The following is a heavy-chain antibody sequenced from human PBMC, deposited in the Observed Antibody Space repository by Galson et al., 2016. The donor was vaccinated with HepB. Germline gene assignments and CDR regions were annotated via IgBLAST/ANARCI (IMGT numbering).Heavy chain of an antibody. D-gene: IGHD1-14*01. CDR3: ARLTLPGICCYFYY. V-gene: IGHV3-23*01. Sequence: SLRLSCAASGFTFSNYAMSWVRQAPGKGLEWIAAISGSSDHTYYADSVKGRFTISRDNFKNKLYLQMSSLRAEDTAVYYCARLTLPGICCYFYYWGQGTLVTVSS. CDR1: GFTFSNYA. CDR2: ISGSSDHT. J-gene: IGHJ4*02.